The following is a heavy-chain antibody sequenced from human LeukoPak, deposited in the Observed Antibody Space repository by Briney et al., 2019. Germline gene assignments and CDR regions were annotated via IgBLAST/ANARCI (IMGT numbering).Heavy chain of an antibody. D-gene: IGHD3-16*02. V-gene: IGHV3-23*01. CDR3: AKGTVNFGY. J-gene: IGHJ4*02. Sequence: DSVKGRFTTSRDNSKGTLYLQMNSLRAEDTAVYYCAKGTVNFGYWGQGTLVTVSS.